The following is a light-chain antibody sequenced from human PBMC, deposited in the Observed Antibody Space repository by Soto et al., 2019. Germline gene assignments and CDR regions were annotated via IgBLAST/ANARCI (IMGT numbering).Light chain of an antibody. V-gene: IGLV2-8*01. CDR1: SSDVGGYNY. Sequence: QSALTQPPSASGSPGQSVTISCTGTSSDVGGYNYVSWYQQHPGKAPKLMIYEVSKRPSGVPDRFPGSKSGNTASLTVAGLQADDEADYYCTSYAGSNHLIFGGGTQLTVL. CDR2: EVS. CDR3: TSYAGSNHLI. J-gene: IGLJ2*01.